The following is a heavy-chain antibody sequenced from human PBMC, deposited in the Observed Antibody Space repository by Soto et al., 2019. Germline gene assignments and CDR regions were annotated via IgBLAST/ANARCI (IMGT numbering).Heavy chain of an antibody. CDR1: GFTFSSYA. D-gene: IGHD5-18*01. Sequence: PWGALRLSCAASGFTFSSYAMSWVRQAPGKGLEWVSAISGSGGSTYYADSVKGRFTISRDNSKNTLYLQMNSLRAEDTAVYYCAKDPEDTAMVIYPEYFDYWGQGTLVTVSS. V-gene: IGHV3-23*01. CDR2: ISGSGGST. J-gene: IGHJ4*02. CDR3: AKDPEDTAMVIYPEYFDY.